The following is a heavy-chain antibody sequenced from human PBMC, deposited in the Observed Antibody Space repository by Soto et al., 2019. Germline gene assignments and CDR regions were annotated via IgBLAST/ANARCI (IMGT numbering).Heavy chain of an antibody. V-gene: IGHV4-30-4*01. J-gene: IGHJ5*02. CDR2: IYYSGST. Sequence: QVRLQESGPGLVKPSETLSLTCTVSGGSISSGAYYWSWIRQPPGKGLEWIGYIYYSGSTYYNPSLKIRVTISVDPSNNHFSLRLTSVTAADTAVYYCVRGAQWFDPWGQGTLGTVSS. CDR3: VRGAQWFDP. CDR1: GGSISSGAYY.